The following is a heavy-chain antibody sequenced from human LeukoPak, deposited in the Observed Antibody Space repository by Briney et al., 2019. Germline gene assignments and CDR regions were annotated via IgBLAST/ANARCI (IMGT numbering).Heavy chain of an antibody. J-gene: IGHJ1*01. Sequence: GGSLRLSCAASGFTFSDYYMSWIRQAPGKGLEWVSYISSSGSIIYYADSVEGRFTISRDNAKNSMYLQMNSLRAEDTAVYYCARGKYDSSPFLQHWGQGTLVTVSS. D-gene: IGHD3-22*01. CDR2: ISSSGSII. CDR3: ARGKYDSSPFLQH. CDR1: GFTFSDYY. V-gene: IGHV3-11*01.